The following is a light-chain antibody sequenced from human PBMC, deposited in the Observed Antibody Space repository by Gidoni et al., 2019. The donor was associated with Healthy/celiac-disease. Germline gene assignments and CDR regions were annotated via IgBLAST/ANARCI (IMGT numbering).Light chain of an antibody. CDR2: GAS. CDR1: QSVSSSY. Sequence: EIVLTQSPGTLSLSTGERATLSCRASQSVSSSYLAWYQQKPGQAPRLLIYGASSRATGIPDRVSGSGSGTDFTLTISRLEPEDFAVYYCQQYGSSRTFGQGTKVEIK. J-gene: IGKJ1*01. CDR3: QQYGSSRT. V-gene: IGKV3-20*01.